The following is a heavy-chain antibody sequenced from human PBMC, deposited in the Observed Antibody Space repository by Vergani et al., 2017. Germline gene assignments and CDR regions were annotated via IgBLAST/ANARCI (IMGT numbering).Heavy chain of an antibody. CDR2: ISSSSSYI. CDR3: ARAYDYVWGSYRYSPFDY. CDR1: GFTFSSYS. Sequence: EVQLVESGGGLVKPGGSLRLSCAASGFTFSSYSMNWVRQAPGKGLEWVSSISSSSSYIYYADSVKGRFTISRDNAKNSLYLQMNSLRAEDTAVYYCARAYDYVWGSYRYSPFDYWGQGTLVTVSS. V-gene: IGHV3-21*01. D-gene: IGHD3-16*02. J-gene: IGHJ4*02.